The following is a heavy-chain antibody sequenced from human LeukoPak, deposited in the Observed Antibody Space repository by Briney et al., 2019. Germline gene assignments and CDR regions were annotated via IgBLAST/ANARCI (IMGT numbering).Heavy chain of an antibody. CDR1: GYSFTSYW. CDR3: ARHIEYYYGSGSYFDY. V-gene: IGHV5-51*01. D-gene: IGHD3-10*01. CDR2: IYPGDSDT. Sequence: GESLRISCKGSGYSFTSYWIGWVRQMPGKGLEWMGIIYPGDSDTRYSPSFQGQVTISADKSISTAYLQWSSLKASDTAMYYCARHIEYYYGSGSYFDYWGQGTLVTVSS. J-gene: IGHJ4*02.